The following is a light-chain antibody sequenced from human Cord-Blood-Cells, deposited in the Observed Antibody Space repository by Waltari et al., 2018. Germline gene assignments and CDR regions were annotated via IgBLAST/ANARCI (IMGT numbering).Light chain of an antibody. CDR3: QQRSNWPF. J-gene: IGKJ5*01. V-gene: IGKV3-11*01. CDR1: QSVSRY. Sequence: EIVLTQSPATLSLSPGERATLSCRASQSVSRYLAWYQQKPGQAPRLLNYDASNRATGIPARFSGSGSGTDFTLTISSLEPEDFAVYYCQQRSNWPFFGQGTRLEIK. CDR2: DAS.